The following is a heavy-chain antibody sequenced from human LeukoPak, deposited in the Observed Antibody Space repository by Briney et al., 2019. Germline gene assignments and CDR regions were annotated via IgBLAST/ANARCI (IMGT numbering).Heavy chain of an antibody. CDR2: IYGADYTT. CDR1: GYSFTSYW. Sequence: GESLKISCKGSGYSFTSYWIGWVRQMPGKGLEWMGIIYGADYTTIYSPPFHGQITISADKSISTAYLQWTSLKASDTAMYYCARRPAGTRTFDYWGQGALVTVSS. CDR3: ARRPAGTRTFDY. D-gene: IGHD1-7*01. J-gene: IGHJ4*02. V-gene: IGHV5-51*01.